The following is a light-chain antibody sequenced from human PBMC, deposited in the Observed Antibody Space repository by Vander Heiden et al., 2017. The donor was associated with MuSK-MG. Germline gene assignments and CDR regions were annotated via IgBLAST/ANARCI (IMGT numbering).Light chain of an antibody. J-gene: IGKJ4*01. CDR2: DVS. CDR1: QSVSNH. Sequence: EIVLTQSPATLSLSPGERATLSCRASQSVSNHLAWYQQKPGQPPRLLIYDVSNREPGIAARFSGSGYGTDFTLTISSLEPEDFAVYSCQQLSNWPPLTFGGGTKVEIK. V-gene: IGKV3-11*01. CDR3: QQLSNWPPLT.